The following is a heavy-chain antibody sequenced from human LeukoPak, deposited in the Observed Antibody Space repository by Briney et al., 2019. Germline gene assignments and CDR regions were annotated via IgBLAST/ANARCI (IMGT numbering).Heavy chain of an antibody. V-gene: IGHV3-23*01. J-gene: IGHJ4*02. CDR1: GFSFNNYA. CDR3: AKKLTGWSLHFDY. D-gene: IGHD6-19*01. CDR2: ISDSGSRT. Sequence: PGGSLRPSCEGSGFSFNNYAMSWVRQAPGQGLEWVSAISDSGSRTYYADSVKGRFTITRDNSKNTLSLQMNSLRAEDTAVYYCAKKLTGWSLHFDYWGQGSLVTVSS.